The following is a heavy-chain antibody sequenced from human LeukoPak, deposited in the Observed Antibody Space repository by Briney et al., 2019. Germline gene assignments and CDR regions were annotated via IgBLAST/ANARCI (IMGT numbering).Heavy chain of an antibody. CDR3: ARVRYSSSPY. J-gene: IGHJ4*02. D-gene: IGHD6-6*01. Sequence: PGGSLRLSCAAPGFTFSIYEMNWVRQAPGKGLEWVSYISSSGSTIYYADSVKGRFTISRDNAKNSLYLQMNSLRAEDTAVYYCARVRYSSSPYWGQGTLVTVSS. CDR1: GFTFSIYE. V-gene: IGHV3-48*03. CDR2: ISSSGSTI.